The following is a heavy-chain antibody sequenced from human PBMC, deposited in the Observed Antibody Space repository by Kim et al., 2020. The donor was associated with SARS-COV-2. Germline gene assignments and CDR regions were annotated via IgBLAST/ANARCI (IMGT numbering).Heavy chain of an antibody. CDR3: SKGGWGTIWDH. CDR1: GFTFTGYA. J-gene: IGHJ4*02. D-gene: IGHD1-1*01. Sequence: GGSLRLSCTTSGFTFTGYAMSWVCQGPGKGLEWVSSIDGSDGRTYYVDSVKGRFTISRDNSKNTLYLQMSSLRADDTAVDYCSKGGWGTIWDHWGQGTL. V-gene: IGHV3-23*01. CDR2: IDGSDGRT.